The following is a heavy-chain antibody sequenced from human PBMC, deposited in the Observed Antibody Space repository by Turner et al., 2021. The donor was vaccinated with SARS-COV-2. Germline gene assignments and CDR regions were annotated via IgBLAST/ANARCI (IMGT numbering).Heavy chain of an antibody. CDR2: ISGTGGST. CDR3: AKGKGVLMVYAIPV. V-gene: IGHV3-23*01. CDR1: GFTFSSYA. Sequence: EVQLLESGGGLVQPGGSLRLSCAASGFTFSSYAMRWVRQAPGKGLEWVSAISGTGGSTYYADSVKGRFTISRDNSKNTLYLQMNSLRAEDAAVYYCAKGKGVLMVYAIPVWGQGTLVTVSS. D-gene: IGHD2-8*01. J-gene: IGHJ4*02.